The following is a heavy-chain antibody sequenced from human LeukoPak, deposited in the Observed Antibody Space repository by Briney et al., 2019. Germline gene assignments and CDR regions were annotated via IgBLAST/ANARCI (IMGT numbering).Heavy chain of an antibody. D-gene: IGHD1-26*01. CDR2: ISNDWTNT. V-gene: IGHV3-74*01. CDR1: VFTLSTYW. CDR3: ARDPNKWELPVDY. J-gene: IGHJ4*02. Sequence: GGALRLSCAASVFTLSTYWMHGVRDPPGRGLVWVSTISNDWTNTTHTGPGKGRLTISRDNAKNTLYLQMNSLRAEDTAVYYCARDPNKWELPVDYWGQGALVTVSS.